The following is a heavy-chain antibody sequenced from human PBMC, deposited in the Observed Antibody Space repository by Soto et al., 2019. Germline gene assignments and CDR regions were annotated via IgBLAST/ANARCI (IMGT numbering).Heavy chain of an antibody. V-gene: IGHV3-33*01. J-gene: IGHJ6*02. Sequence: GGSLRLSCAASGFTFSSYGMHWVRQAPGKGLEWVAVIWYDGSNKYYADSVKGRFTISRDNSKNTLYLQMNSLRAEDTAVYYCARGDYDILTGYYDYYYGMDVWGQGTTVTVSS. CDR1: GFTFSSYG. CDR2: IWYDGSNK. CDR3: ARGDYDILTGYYDYYYGMDV. D-gene: IGHD3-9*01.